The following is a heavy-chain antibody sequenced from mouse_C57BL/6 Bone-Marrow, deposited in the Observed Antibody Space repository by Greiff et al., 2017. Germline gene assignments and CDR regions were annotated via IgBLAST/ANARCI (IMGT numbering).Heavy chain of an antibody. D-gene: IGHD1-1*01. J-gene: IGHJ2*01. Sequence: VQLQQSGPELVKPGASVKISCKASGYAFSSSWMNWVKQRPGKGLEWIGRIYPGDGDTNYNGKFKGKATLTADKSSSTAYMQLSSLTSEDSAVYCCTRGTTVVPFDYWGQGTTLTVSS. CDR3: TRGTTVVPFDY. CDR1: GYAFSSSW. V-gene: IGHV1-82*01. CDR2: IYPGDGDT.